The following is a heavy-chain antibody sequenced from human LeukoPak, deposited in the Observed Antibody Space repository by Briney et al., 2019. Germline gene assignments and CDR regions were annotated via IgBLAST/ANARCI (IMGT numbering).Heavy chain of an antibody. J-gene: IGHJ3*02. D-gene: IGHD2-2*01. CDR3: AREDCSSTSCSVCDI. V-gene: IGHV1-2*02. CDR1: GYTFTGYY. CDR2: INPNSGGT. Sequence: GASVKVSCKASGYTFTGYYMHWVRQAPGQGLEWMGWINPNSGGTNYAQKFQCRVTMTRDTSISTAYMELSRLRSDDTAVYYCAREDCSSTSCSVCDIWGQGTMVTVSS.